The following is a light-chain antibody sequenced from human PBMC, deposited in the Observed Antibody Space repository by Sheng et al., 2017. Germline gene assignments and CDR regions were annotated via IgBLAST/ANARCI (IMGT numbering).Light chain of an antibody. J-gene: IGLJ1*01. V-gene: IGLV1-40*01. CDR2: FNG. Sequence: QSGLTQPPSVSGAPGQTVTISCTGTRTNLGASFDAQWYQQVPGTAPKLLLFFNGLRPSGVPERFSGSRSVTSASLAITGLQAEDEADYFCQSFDSSLNAFVFGTGTKVSVL. CDR3: QSFDSSLNAFV. CDR1: RTNLGASFD.